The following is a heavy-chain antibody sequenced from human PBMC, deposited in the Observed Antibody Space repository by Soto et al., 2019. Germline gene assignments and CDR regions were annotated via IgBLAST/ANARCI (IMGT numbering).Heavy chain of an antibody. CDR3: AKGGSYRDMLDY. CDR2: ISDDGSHK. Sequence: QPGGSLRLSCVASRFIFRSYGMHWVRQAPGKGLEWVALISDDGSHKDYADSVKGRFTISRDNSKNTLYLQMNSLRAEDTAVYYCAKGGSYRDMLDYWGQGILVTVSS. V-gene: IGHV3-30*18. CDR1: RFIFRSYG. J-gene: IGHJ4*02. D-gene: IGHD3-10*01.